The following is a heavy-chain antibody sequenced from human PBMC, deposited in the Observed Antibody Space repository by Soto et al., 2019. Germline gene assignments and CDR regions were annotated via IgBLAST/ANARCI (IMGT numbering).Heavy chain of an antibody. CDR1: GFTFSSYA. D-gene: IGHD6-19*01. CDR3: ARDLKQWLRAVGYYFEY. CDR2: ISYDGSNK. J-gene: IGHJ4*02. Sequence: QVQLVESGGGVVQPGRSLRLSCAASGFTFSSYAMHWVRQAPGKGLEWVAVISYDGSNKYYADSVKGRFTISRDNSKTTLYLQMNSLRGEDTAVYYCARDLKQWLRAVGYYFEYWGQGTLVTVSS. V-gene: IGHV3-30-3*01.